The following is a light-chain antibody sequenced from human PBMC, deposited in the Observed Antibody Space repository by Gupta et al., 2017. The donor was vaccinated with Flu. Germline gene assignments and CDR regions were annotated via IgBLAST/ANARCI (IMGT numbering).Light chain of an antibody. CDR3: CSYADSRTFV. Sequence: SITISCTRTSSDVGNYDLVSWSQQQSGKAPKLIIYEVTQRPSGVSNRFFGSKSGNTASLRISGLQAEDEGDYYCCSYADSRTFVFGTGTKVTV. V-gene: IGLV2-23*02. J-gene: IGLJ1*01. CDR2: EVT. CDR1: SSDVGNYDL.